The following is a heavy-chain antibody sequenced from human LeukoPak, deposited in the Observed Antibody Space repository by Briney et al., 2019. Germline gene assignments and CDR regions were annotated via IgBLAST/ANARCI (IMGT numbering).Heavy chain of an antibody. Sequence: GGSLRLSCAASGFTFSSYAMSWVRQAPGKGLEWVSAISGSGGSTYYADSVKGRFTISRDNSKNTLYLQMNSLRAEDTAVYYCAKWGEIYDFWSGYYTSAFDIWGQGTMVTVSS. D-gene: IGHD3-3*01. CDR3: AKWGEIYDFWSGYYTSAFDI. CDR1: GFTFSSYA. J-gene: IGHJ3*02. CDR2: ISGSGGST. V-gene: IGHV3-23*01.